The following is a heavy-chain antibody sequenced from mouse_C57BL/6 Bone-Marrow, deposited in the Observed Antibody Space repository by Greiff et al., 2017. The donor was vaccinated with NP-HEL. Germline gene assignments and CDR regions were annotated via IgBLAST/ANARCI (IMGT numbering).Heavy chain of an antibody. CDR3: ARPIYYGSRVDWYFDV. CDR1: GYTFTSYW. V-gene: IGHV1-69*01. J-gene: IGHJ1*03. D-gene: IGHD1-1*01. Sequence: QVQLQQPGAELVMPGASVKLSCKASGYTFTSYWMHWVKQRPGQGLEWIGEIDPSDSYTNYNQKFKGKSTLTVDKSSSTAYMQLSSLTSEDSAVYYCARPIYYGSRVDWYFDVWGTGTTVTVSS. CDR2: IDPSDSYT.